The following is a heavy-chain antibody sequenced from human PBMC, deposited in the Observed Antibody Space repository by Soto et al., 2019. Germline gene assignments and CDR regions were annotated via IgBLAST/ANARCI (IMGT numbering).Heavy chain of an antibody. J-gene: IGHJ3*02. Sequence: GASVKVSCKASGYTFTGYYMHWVRQAPGQGLEWMGWINPNSGGTNYVQKFQGWVTMTRDTSISTAYMELSRLRSDDTAVYYCASSLFPLYAFDIWGQGTMVTVSS. CDR1: GYTFTGYY. CDR3: ASSLFPLYAFDI. D-gene: IGHD3-3*01. V-gene: IGHV1-2*04. CDR2: INPNSGGT.